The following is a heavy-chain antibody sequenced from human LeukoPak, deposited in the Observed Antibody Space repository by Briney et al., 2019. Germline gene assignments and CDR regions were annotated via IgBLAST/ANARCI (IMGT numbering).Heavy chain of an antibody. CDR1: GYTFTSYG. J-gene: IGHJ4*02. V-gene: IGHV1-18*01. CDR3: ARVDLLTGYYFFDY. Sequence: ASVKVSCKASGYTFTSYGFSWVRQAPGQGLEWMGWISAYNGNTNYAQKFQGRVTMTTETSTSTAYMELGSLGSDETAVYYCARVDLLTGYYFFDYWGQGTLVTVSS. CDR2: ISAYNGNT. D-gene: IGHD3-9*01.